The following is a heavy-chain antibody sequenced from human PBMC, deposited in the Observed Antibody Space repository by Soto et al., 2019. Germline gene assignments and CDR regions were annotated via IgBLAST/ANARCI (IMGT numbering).Heavy chain of an antibody. CDR1: GFTFGDYA. Sequence: GGSLRLSCTASGFTFGDYAMSWFRQAPGKGLEWVGFIRSKAYGGTTDYAASVKGRFTISRDDSKSIAYLQMNSLKTEDTAVYYCTREGDIVVVVADYLDAFDIWGQGTMVTVSS. J-gene: IGHJ3*02. CDR2: IRSKAYGGTT. CDR3: TREGDIVVVVADYLDAFDI. V-gene: IGHV3-49*03. D-gene: IGHD2-15*01.